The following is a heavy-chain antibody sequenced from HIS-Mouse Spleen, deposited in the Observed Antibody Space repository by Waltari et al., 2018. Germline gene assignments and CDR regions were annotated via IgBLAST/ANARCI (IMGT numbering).Heavy chain of an antibody. CDR3: ARGLAARFDY. D-gene: IGHD6-6*01. J-gene: IGHJ4*02. V-gene: IGHV4-34*01. CDR2: INHSGST. Sequence: QVQLQQWGAGLLKPSETLSLTCAVYGGSFSGYYWSWIRQPPGKGREWIGEINHSGSTNYNPSLKSRVTISVDTSKNQFSLKLSSVTAADTAVYYCARGLAARFDYWGQGTLVTVSS. CDR1: GGSFSGYY.